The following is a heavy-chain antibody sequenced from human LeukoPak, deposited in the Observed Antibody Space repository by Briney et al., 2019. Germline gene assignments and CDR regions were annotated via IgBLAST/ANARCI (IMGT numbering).Heavy chain of an antibody. CDR1: GFTFSTFA. CDR3: ATYRQVLLPFES. D-gene: IGHD2-8*02. Sequence: GGSLRLSCEASGFTFSTFAMIWVRQPPGKGLEWVSSIIPSGGEIHYADSVRGRFTISRDNSKSTLSLQMNSLRAEDTAIYYCATYRQVLLPFESWGQGTLVTVSS. CDR2: IIPSGGEI. V-gene: IGHV3-23*01. J-gene: IGHJ4*02.